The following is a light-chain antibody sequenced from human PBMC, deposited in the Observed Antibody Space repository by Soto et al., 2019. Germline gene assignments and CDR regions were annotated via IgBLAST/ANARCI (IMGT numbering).Light chain of an antibody. V-gene: IGKV3-20*01. CDR3: QQYGSSPRT. Sequence: EIFLTQAQGRLSLSPGGGATFSCRASQSISSTYLAWCQQKPGQAPRLLIYGASSRATGIPDRFSGSGSGTEFTLTISRLEPEDFAVFYCQQYGSSPRTFGQGTKVDI. CDR1: QSISSTY. CDR2: GAS. J-gene: IGKJ1*01.